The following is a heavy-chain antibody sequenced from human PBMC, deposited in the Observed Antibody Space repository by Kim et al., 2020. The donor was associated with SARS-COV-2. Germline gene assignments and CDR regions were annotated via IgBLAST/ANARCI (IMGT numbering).Heavy chain of an antibody. Sequence: YAADSGTGRFTISRDNSKNTLYLQMNSLGAEDTAVYYCARDTRDYYGMDVWGQGTTVTVSS. J-gene: IGHJ6*02. CDR3: ARDTRDYYGMDV. V-gene: IGHV3-30*07.